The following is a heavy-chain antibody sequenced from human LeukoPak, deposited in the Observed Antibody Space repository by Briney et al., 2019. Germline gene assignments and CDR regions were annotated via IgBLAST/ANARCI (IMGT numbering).Heavy chain of an antibody. Sequence: GASLRLSCAASGFTFSSYAMSRVRQAPGKGLEWVSAISGSGGSTYYADSVKGRFTISRDNSKNTLYLQMNSLRAEDTAVYYCAKDRRGWLQSNFDYWGQGTLVTVSS. CDR1: GFTFSSYA. D-gene: IGHD5-24*01. CDR2: ISGSGGST. J-gene: IGHJ4*02. CDR3: AKDRRGWLQSNFDY. V-gene: IGHV3-23*01.